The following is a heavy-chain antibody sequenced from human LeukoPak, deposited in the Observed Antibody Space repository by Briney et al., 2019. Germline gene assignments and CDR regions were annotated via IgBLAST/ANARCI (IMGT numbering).Heavy chain of an antibody. CDR1: GFTFSSYS. Sequence: GGSLRLSCAASGFTFSSYSMNWVRQAPGKGLEWVSYISQSSDRIYHADSVKGRFTISRDNSKNTLYLQMNSLRAEDTAVYYCAKLVVVVPAALGGFDCWGQGTLVTVSS. CDR2: ISQSSDRI. V-gene: IGHV3-48*01. CDR3: AKLVVVVPAALGGFDC. J-gene: IGHJ4*02. D-gene: IGHD2-2*01.